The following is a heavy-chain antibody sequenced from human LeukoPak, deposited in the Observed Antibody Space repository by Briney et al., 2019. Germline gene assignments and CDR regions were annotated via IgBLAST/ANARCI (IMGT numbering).Heavy chain of an antibody. V-gene: IGHV1-2*02. CDR3: ARVGAGATEPIDY. CDR2: INPNSGGT. D-gene: IGHD1-26*01. J-gene: IGHJ4*02. Sequence: ASVNVSCKPSGYTFTGYYMHWVRQAPGQGLEWMGWINPNSGGTNYAQKFQGRVTMTRDTSISTAYMELSRLRSDDTAVYYCARVGAGATEPIDYWGQGTLVTVSS. CDR1: GYTFTGYY.